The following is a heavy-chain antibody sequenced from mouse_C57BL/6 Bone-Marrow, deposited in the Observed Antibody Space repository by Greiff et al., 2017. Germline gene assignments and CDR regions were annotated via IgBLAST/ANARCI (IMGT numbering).Heavy chain of an antibody. Sequence: VKLMESGAELVKPGASVKLSCKASGYTFTSYWMQWVKQRPGQGLEWIGEIDPSDSYTNYNQKFKGKATLTVDTSSSTAYMQLRSLPSEDSAVYYCARIYPHYYAMDYWGQGTSVTVSS. J-gene: IGHJ4*01. D-gene: IGHD2-1*01. CDR3: ARIYPHYYAMDY. V-gene: IGHV1-50*01. CDR1: GYTFTSYW. CDR2: IDPSDSYT.